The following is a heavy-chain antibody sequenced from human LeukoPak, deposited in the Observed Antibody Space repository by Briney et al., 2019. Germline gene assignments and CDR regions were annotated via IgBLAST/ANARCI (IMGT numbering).Heavy chain of an antibody. V-gene: IGHV4-59*08. Sequence: SETLSLTCTVSGGSISSYYWSWIRQPPRKGLEWIGYIYYSGSTNYNPPLKSRVTISVDTSKNQFSLKLSAVTAGDTALYYCASVVNDDFDIWGQGTMVTVSS. J-gene: IGHJ3*02. CDR1: GGSISSYY. CDR2: IYYSGST. CDR3: ASVVNDDFDI.